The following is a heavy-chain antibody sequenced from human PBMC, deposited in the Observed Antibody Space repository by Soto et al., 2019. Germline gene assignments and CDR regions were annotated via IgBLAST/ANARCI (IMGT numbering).Heavy chain of an antibody. CDR3: AGILGASAKWFDP. CDR2: TYYRSKWYN. J-gene: IGHJ5*02. Sequence: SQTLSLTCVISGDSVSSNSAAWNWIRQSPSRGLEWLGRTYYRSKWYNDYAVSVKSRVTINPDTSKNQVSLQLKSVTLEDTAVYYCAGILGASAKWFDPWGQGTLVTVSS. V-gene: IGHV6-1*01. CDR1: GDSVSSNSAA. D-gene: IGHD1-26*01.